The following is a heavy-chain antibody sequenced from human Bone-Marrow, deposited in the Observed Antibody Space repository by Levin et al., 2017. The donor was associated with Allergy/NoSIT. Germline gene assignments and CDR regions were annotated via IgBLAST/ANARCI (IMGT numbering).Heavy chain of an antibody. J-gene: IGHJ5*02. CDR2: IYQRGNT. Sequence: SETLSLTCTVSGGSISNSHYYWGWIRQSPGKGLEWLGSIYQRGNTYYNPSLKSRVTLSVDTSKNQFSLKLTSVTAGATALYYCARHPDYGDYWDYHNWFDPWGQGTLVTVSS. V-gene: IGHV4-39*01. CDR3: ARHPDYGDYWDYHNWFDP. D-gene: IGHD4-17*01. CDR1: GGSISNSHYY.